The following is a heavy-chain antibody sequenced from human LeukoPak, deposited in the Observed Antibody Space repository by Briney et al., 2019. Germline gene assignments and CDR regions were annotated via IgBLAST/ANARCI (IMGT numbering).Heavy chain of an antibody. CDR3: ARDYDFWSGYYTGDY. D-gene: IGHD3-3*01. Sequence: ASVKVSCRASGYTFTSYGISWVRQAPGQGLEWMGWISAYNGNTNYAQKLQGRVTMTTDTSTSTAYMELRSLRSDDTAVYYCARDYDFWSGYYTGDYWGQGTLVTVSS. J-gene: IGHJ4*02. V-gene: IGHV1-18*01. CDR2: ISAYNGNT. CDR1: GYTFTSYG.